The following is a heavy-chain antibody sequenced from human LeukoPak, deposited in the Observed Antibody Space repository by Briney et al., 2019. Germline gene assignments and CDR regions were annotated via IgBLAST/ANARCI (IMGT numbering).Heavy chain of an antibody. Sequence: GGSLRLSCAAPGFTFSTYSMNWVRQAPGKGLEWVSFIITSSSYIYYADSVKGRFTISRDNAKNSLYLQMNSLSAEDTAVYYCARHPGAAAGTCLDYWGQGTLVTVSS. V-gene: IGHV3-21*01. CDR2: IITSSSYI. D-gene: IGHD6-13*01. J-gene: IGHJ4*02. CDR3: ARHPGAAAGTCLDY. CDR1: GFTFSTYS.